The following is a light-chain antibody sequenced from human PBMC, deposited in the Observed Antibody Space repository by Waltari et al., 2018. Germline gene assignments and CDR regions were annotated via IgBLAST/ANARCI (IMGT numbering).Light chain of an antibody. CDR2: EVI. V-gene: IGLV2-23*02. CDR1: SADIGGRKL. Sequence: SSLTQPASVSGSPGQSSTLSCAGTSADIGGRKLVSCYQQDPGKAPKLRSYEVIKRPSGVSGRCSGSKSGNTASLTISGLQPEDESVYYCSSDAGHRSSAYVVFGGGTRLTVL. J-gene: IGLJ2*01. CDR3: SSDAGHRSSAYVV.